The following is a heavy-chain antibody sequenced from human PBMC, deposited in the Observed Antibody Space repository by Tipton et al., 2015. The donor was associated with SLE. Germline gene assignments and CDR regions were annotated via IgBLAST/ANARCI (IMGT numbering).Heavy chain of an antibody. CDR1: GYTFSVYF. CDR3: VRENNFYYF. D-gene: IGHD2-21*02. CDR2: VYPTNGDK. V-gene: IGHV1-2*02. J-gene: IGHJ4*02. Sequence: QLVQSGPEVKKPGASVKVSCETSGYTFSVYFIHWVRQAPGQGLEWMGWVYPTNGDKRYAEKFQGRVTMTRDTSVNTVYLELNRLRSDDTATYFCVRENNFYYFWGQATLVTVSS.